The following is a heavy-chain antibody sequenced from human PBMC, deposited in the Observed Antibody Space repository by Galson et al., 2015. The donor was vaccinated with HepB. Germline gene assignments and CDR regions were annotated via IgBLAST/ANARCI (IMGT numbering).Heavy chain of an antibody. D-gene: IGHD3-9*01. Sequence: SLRLSCAASGFTVSSNYMTWVRQAPGKGLEWVSVIHNTGNTYYADSVKGRFTISRDNSKNTLYLQMNSLRAEDTAVYYCARGRVLLRYFDWLFDAFDIWCQGTMVTVSS. CDR1: GFTVSSNY. CDR2: IHNTGNT. V-gene: IGHV3-53*01. CDR3: ARGRVLLRYFDWLFDAFDI. J-gene: IGHJ3*02.